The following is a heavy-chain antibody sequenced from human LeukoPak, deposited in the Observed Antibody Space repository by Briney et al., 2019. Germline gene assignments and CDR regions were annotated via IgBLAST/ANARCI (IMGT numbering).Heavy chain of an antibody. CDR2: IIPIFGTA. D-gene: IGHD2-2*02. V-gene: IGHV1-69*13. J-gene: IGHJ4*02. CDR3: ARRGVPAAIYDYYFDY. Sequence: SVKVSCKASGGTFSSYAISWVRQAPGQGLEWMGGIIPIFGTANYAQKFQGRVTITADESTSTAYMELSSLRSEDTAVYYCARRGVPAAIYDYYFDYWGQGTLVTVSS. CDR1: GGTFSSYA.